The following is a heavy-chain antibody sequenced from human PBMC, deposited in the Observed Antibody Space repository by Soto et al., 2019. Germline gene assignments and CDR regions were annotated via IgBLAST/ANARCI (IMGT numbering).Heavy chain of an antibody. D-gene: IGHD2-15*01. Sequence: PGGSLRLSCAASGFTFSSYAMSWVRQAPGKGLEWVSAISGSGGSTYYADSVKGRFTISRDNSKNTLYLQMSSLRAEDTAVYYCAKEIVVVVAATGYFDYWGQGTLVTVSS. CDR1: GFTFSSYA. J-gene: IGHJ4*02. CDR3: AKEIVVVVAATGYFDY. V-gene: IGHV3-23*01. CDR2: ISGSGGST.